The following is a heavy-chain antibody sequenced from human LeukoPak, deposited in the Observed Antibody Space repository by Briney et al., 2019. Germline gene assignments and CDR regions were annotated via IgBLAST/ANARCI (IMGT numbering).Heavy chain of an antibody. V-gene: IGHV3-21*01. D-gene: IGHD2-21*01. CDR3: ARRRLQSGAFDI. Sequence: GGSLRLSCAASGFTFSSYSMNWVRQAPGKGLEWVSSISSSSLYIYYADSVKGRFTISRDNAKNSLFLQMNSLRAEDTAVYYCARRRLQSGAFDIWGQGTMVTVSS. J-gene: IGHJ3*02. CDR2: ISSSSLYI. CDR1: GFTFSSYS.